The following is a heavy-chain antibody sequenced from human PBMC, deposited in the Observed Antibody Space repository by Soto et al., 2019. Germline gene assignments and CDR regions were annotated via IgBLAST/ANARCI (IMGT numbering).Heavy chain of an antibody. J-gene: IGHJ6*02. CDR2: ISSSSSTI. Sequence: PGGSLRLSCAASGFTFSSYSMNWVRQAPGKGLEWVSYISSSSSTIYYADSVKGRFTISRDNAKNSLYLQMNSLRDEDTAVYYCARDPYYDFWSGYYYYYGMDVWGQGTMVTVSS. CDR1: GFTFSSYS. V-gene: IGHV3-48*02. D-gene: IGHD3-3*01. CDR3: ARDPYYDFWSGYYYYYGMDV.